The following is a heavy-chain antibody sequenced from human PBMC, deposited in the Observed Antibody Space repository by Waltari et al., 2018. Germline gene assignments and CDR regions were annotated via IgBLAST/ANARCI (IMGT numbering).Heavy chain of an antibody. CDR3: AREFRSAAGHLNGMDI. CDR2: MNTPIGNS. CDR1: GYTFNSYH. Sequence: QVQLVQSGAEVKKPGASVKVSCTAYGYTFNSYHNKWVRQARGQGLEWMGWMNTPIGNSAFAEKFQGRVTMTRDTSINTAYMELSGLRSEDTAVYYCAREFRSAAGHLNGMDIWGQGTAVTVSS. V-gene: IGHV1-8*01. D-gene: IGHD6-19*01. J-gene: IGHJ6*02.